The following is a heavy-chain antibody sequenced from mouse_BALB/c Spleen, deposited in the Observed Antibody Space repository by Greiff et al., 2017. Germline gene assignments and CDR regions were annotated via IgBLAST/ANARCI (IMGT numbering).Heavy chain of an antibody. D-gene: IGHD1-1*01. J-gene: IGHJ4*01. Sequence: EVKLVESGGGLVKPGGSLKLSCAASGFTFSDYYMYWVRQTPEKRLEWVATISDGGSYTYYPDSVKGRFTISRDNAKNNLYLQMSSLKSEDTAMYYCARDLDYYGSSPYAMDYWGQGTSVTVSS. CDR1: GFTFSDYY. CDR2: ISDGGSYT. V-gene: IGHV5-4*02. CDR3: ARDLDYYGSSPYAMDY.